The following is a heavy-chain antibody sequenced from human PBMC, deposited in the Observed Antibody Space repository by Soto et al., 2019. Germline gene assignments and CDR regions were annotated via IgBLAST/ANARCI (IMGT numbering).Heavy chain of an antibody. J-gene: IGHJ6*02. CDR2: ISGSGATT. CDR3: ASLYGSGSYYYYYGMDV. V-gene: IGHV3-23*01. D-gene: IGHD3-10*01. Sequence: PGGSLRLSCAASGFNFNNYAMSWVRQAPGKGLEWVSAISGSGATTYDADSVKGRFTISRANSKNTLYLQMNSLRAEDTAVYYCASLYGSGSYYYYYGMDVWGQGTTVTVSS. CDR1: GFNFNNYA.